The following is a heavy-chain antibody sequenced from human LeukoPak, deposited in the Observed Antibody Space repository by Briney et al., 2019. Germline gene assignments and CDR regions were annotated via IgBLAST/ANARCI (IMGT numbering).Heavy chain of an antibody. V-gene: IGHV3-48*01. J-gene: IGHJ6*03. D-gene: IGHD3-22*01. CDR2: ISSSSNTI. Sequence: PGGSLRLSCAASGFTFSNYNMNWVRQAPGKGLEWVSYISSSSNTIYYADSVKGRFTISRDNSKNTLYLQMNSLRAEDTAVYYCANTAFYDSSGYYQSPDYYYMDVWGKGTTVTVSS. CDR1: GFTFSNYN. CDR3: ANTAFYDSSGYYQSPDYYYMDV.